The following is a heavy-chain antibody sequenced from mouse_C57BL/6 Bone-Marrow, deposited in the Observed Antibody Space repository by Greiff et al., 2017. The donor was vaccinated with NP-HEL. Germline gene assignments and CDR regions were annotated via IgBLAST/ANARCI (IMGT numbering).Heavy chain of an antibody. Sequence: QVQLQQSGPELVKPGASVKISCKASGYAFSSSWMNWVKQRPGKGLEGIGRIYPGDGDTNYNGKFKGKATLTADKSSSTAYMQLSSLTSEDSAVYFCALYYGNYVGYWGQGTTLTVSS. V-gene: IGHV1-82*01. CDR1: GYAFSSSW. CDR2: IYPGDGDT. D-gene: IGHD2-1*01. CDR3: ALYYGNYVGY. J-gene: IGHJ2*01.